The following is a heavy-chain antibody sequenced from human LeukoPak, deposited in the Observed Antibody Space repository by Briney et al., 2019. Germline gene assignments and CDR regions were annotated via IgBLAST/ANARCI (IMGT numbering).Heavy chain of an antibody. CDR3: ARQAYSSNLGWSDP. D-gene: IGHD6-13*01. J-gene: IGHJ5*02. CDR1: GGSISSSTYY. CDR2: IYNSGST. Sequence: SETLSLTCSVSGGSISSSTYYWGWIRQPPGKGLEWIGNIYNSGSTYYNPSLKSRVTISVDTSKNQFSLKLSSVTAADTAVYYCARQAYSSNLGWSDPWGQGTLVTVSS. V-gene: IGHV4-39*01.